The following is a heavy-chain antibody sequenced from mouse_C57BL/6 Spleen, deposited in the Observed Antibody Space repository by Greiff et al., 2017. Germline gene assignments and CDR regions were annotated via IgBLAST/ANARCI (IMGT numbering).Heavy chain of an antibody. J-gene: IGHJ1*03. V-gene: IGHV1-69*01. CDR2: IDPSDSYT. CDR1: GYTFTSYW. CDR3: ARGVTVVATNWYFDV. Sequence: QVQLQQPGAELVMPGASVKLSCKASGYTFTSYWMHWVKQRPGQGLEWIGEIDPSDSYTNYNQKFKGKSTLTVDKSSSTAYMQLSSLTSEDSAVYYCARGVTVVATNWYFDVWGTGTTVTVSS. D-gene: IGHD1-1*01.